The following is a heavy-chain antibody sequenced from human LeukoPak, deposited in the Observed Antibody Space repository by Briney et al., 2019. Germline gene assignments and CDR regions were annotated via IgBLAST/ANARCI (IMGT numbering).Heavy chain of an antibody. CDR3: ARGRAYYDFWSGPRRGWFDP. J-gene: IGHJ5*02. Sequence: PSETLSLTCAVYGGSFSGYYWSWIRQPPGKGLEWIGEINHSGSTNYNPSLKSRVTISVDTSKNQFSLKLSSVTAADTAVYYCARGRAYYDFWSGPRRGWFDPWGQGTLVTVSS. D-gene: IGHD3-3*01. CDR2: INHSGST. CDR1: GGSFSGYY. V-gene: IGHV4-34*01.